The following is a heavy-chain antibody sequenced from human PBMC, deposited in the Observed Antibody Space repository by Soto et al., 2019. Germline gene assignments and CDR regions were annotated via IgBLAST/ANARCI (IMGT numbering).Heavy chain of an antibody. CDR1: GGTLRSYA. CDR3: AIDTGASGPPQGMAV. Sequence: SVNLSCPASGGTLRSYAISWVLQAPGQGLEWMGGIIPIFGTANYAQKFQGRVTITADKSTSTAYMELSSLRSDDTAVYYCAIDTGASGPPQGMAVSGQGTNVTVSS. D-gene: IGHD1-26*01. CDR2: IIPIFGTA. V-gene: IGHV1-69*06. J-gene: IGHJ6*02.